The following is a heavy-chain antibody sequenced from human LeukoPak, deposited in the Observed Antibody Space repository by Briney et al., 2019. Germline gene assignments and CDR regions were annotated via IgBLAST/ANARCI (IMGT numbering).Heavy chain of an antibody. D-gene: IGHD3-10*01. CDR3: AKDGPHYYGSGSYYNSYYGMDV. V-gene: IGHV3-30*18. Sequence: GGSLRLSCAGSGFTFSSYGRHWVRQAPGMGLEWVAVISYDGSNKYYADSVMGRFTISRDNSKNTLDLQMNSLRADDTAVYFCAKDGPHYYGSGSYYNSYYGMDVWGQGTTVIVSS. CDR2: ISYDGSNK. J-gene: IGHJ6*02. CDR1: GFTFSSYG.